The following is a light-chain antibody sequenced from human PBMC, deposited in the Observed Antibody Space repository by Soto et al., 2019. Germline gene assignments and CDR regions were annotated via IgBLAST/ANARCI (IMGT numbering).Light chain of an antibody. J-gene: IGLJ1*01. V-gene: IGLV2-14*01. CDR3: SSYTSSSALEV. CDR2: EVS. CDR1: SSDVGGYNY. Sequence: QSALTQPASVSGSPGPTITISCTETSSDVGGYNYVSWYQQHPGKAPKLMIYEVSNRPSGVSNRCSGSKSGNTASLTISGLQAEDEADYYCSSYTSSSALEVFGTGTKVTVL.